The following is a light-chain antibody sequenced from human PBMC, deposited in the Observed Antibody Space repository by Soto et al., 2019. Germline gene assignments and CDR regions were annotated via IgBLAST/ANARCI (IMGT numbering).Light chain of an antibody. CDR1: QGISSY. Sequence: DIQLTQSPSFLSASVGDRVTITCRASQGISSYLAWYQQKPGKAPNLLIYAASTLQSGVPSRFSGSGSGTEFTLTISCLQSEDFATYYCQQYYSYPRTFGQGTKVDIK. CDR2: AAS. V-gene: IGKV1-9*01. CDR3: QQYYSYPRT. J-gene: IGKJ1*01.